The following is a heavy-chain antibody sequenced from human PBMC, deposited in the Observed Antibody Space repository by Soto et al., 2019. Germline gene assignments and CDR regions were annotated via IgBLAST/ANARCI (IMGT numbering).Heavy chain of an antibody. V-gene: IGHV3-7*01. CDR3: ARGRGCSTGCHDFDY. CDR2: IKQDGSEK. CDR1: GFTFSSYW. J-gene: IGHJ4*02. D-gene: IGHD2-2*01. Sequence: EVQLVEAGGGLVQPGGSLSLSCAASGFTFSSYWMSWVRQAPGKGLEWVANIKQDGSEKYYVDSVRGRVTISRDNAKNSLYLQMNSLRAEDTAVDYCARGRGCSTGCHDFDYWGQGTLVTVSS.